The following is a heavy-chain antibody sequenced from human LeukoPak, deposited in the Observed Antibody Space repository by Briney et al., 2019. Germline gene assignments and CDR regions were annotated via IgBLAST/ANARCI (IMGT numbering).Heavy chain of an antibody. CDR1: GYSISSGYY. CDR3: ARDNEAMTIRWFDP. D-gene: IGHD4/OR15-4a*01. Sequence: NTSETLSLTCTVSGYSISSGYYWGWIRQPPGKGLEWIGSIYHSGSTYYNPSLKSRVTISVDTSKNQFSLKLSSVAAADTAVYYCARDNEAMTIRWFDPWGQGTLVTVSS. V-gene: IGHV4-38-2*02. J-gene: IGHJ5*02. CDR2: IYHSGST.